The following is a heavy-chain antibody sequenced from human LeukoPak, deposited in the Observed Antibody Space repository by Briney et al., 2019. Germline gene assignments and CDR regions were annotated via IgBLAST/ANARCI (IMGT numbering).Heavy chain of an antibody. J-gene: IGHJ4*02. V-gene: IGHV4-59*01. D-gene: IGHD5-24*01. CDR1: GGSISRYY. CDR3: AREGRDGYNEY. CDR2: IYNNAST. Sequence: PSETLSLTCSVSGGSISRYYWSWVRQPPGKGLEWIGYIYNNASTSYSPSLKSRLFMSVDTSTNKGSLKLRSVTEADTAIYYCAREGRDGYNEYWGQGTLVIVSS.